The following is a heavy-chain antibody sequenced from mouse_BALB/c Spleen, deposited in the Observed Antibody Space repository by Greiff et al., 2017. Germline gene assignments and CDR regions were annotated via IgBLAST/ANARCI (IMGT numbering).Heavy chain of an antibody. CDR1: GFNIKDYY. D-gene: IGHD2-12*01. J-gene: IGHJ4*01. Sequence: VQLQQSGAELVRPGALVKLSCKASGFNIKDYYMHWVKQRPEQGLEWIGWIDPENGNTIYDPKFQGKASITADTSSNTAYLQLSSLTSEDTAVYYCATAYYNYAMDYWGQGTSVTVSS. CDR3: ATAYYNYAMDY. V-gene: IGHV14-1*02. CDR2: IDPENGNT.